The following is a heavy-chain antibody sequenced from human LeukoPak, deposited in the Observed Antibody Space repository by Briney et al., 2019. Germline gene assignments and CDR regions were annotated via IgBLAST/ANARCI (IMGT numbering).Heavy chain of an antibody. Sequence: GGSLRLSCAASGFTFSDYYMSWIRQAPGKGLEWVSYISSSGNHIYYADSVKGRFTISRDNAGNSLYLEMNSLKSEDTAVYYCVRGGSWYGRWGQGTLVTVSS. J-gene: IGHJ5*02. CDR2: ISSSGNHI. CDR3: VRGGSWYGR. V-gene: IGHV3-11*04. CDR1: GFTFSDYY. D-gene: IGHD2-15*01.